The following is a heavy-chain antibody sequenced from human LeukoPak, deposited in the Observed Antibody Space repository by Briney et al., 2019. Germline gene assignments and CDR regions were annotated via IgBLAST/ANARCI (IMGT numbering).Heavy chain of an antibody. CDR2: ISSSSAYI. V-gene: IGHV3-21*01. CDR3: ARDYYGSGSYPFDY. D-gene: IGHD3-10*01. J-gene: IGHJ4*02. CDR1: GFTFSNFN. Sequence: GGSLRLSCAASGFTFSNFNMNWVRQAPGKGLEWVSSISSSSAYIYYADSVKGRFTISRDNAKNSLYLQMNSLRAEDTAVYYCARDYYGSGSYPFDYWGQGTLVTVSS.